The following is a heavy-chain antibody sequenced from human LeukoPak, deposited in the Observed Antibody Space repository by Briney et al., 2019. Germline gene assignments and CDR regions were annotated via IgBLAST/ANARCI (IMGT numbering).Heavy chain of an antibody. CDR3: ARDPGARLVASYNWFDP. V-gene: IGHV1-2*02. CDR1: GYTFTGYY. CDR2: INPHSGGT. J-gene: IGHJ5*02. D-gene: IGHD3-9*01. Sequence: GASVKVSCKASGYTFTGYYIHWVRQTPGQGLEWMGWINPHSGGTNYAQKLQGGVTMTTDTSTSTAYMELRSLRSDDTAVYYCARDPGARLVASYNWFDPWGQGTLVTVSS.